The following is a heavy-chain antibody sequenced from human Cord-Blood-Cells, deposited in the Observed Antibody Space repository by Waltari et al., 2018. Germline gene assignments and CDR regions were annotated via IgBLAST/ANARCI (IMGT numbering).Heavy chain of an antibody. Sequence: QVQLQQWGAGLLKPSETLSLTCAVYGGSFSGYYWSWIRQPPGEGLEWIGEINHSGSTNYNPSLKSRVTISVDTSKNQFSLKLSSVTAADTAVYYCARGGDSGSYSEYFQHWGQGTLVTVSS. D-gene: IGHD1-26*01. J-gene: IGHJ1*01. CDR2: INHSGST. CDR3: ARGGDSGSYSEYFQH. CDR1: GGSFSGYY. V-gene: IGHV4-34*01.